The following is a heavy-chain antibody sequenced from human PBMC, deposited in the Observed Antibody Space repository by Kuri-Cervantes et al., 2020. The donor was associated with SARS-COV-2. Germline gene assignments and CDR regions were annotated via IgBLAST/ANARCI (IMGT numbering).Heavy chain of an antibody. D-gene: IGHD2-21*01. CDR1: GYTFTGYY. J-gene: IGHJ6*02. V-gene: IGHV1-2*02. CDR3: ARHSDARAYCVDFSCYRQEIMDV. Sequence: ASVKVSCKASGYTFTGYYMHWVRQAPGQGLEWMGWINPNSGGTNYAQKFQGRVTMTRDTSISTAYMELSRLRSDDTAVYHCARHSDARAYCVDFSCYRQEIMDVWGQGTTVTVSS. CDR2: INPNSGGT.